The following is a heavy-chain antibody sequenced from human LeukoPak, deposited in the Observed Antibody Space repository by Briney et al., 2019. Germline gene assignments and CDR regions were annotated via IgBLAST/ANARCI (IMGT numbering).Heavy chain of an antibody. V-gene: IGHV3-48*02. D-gene: IGHD4-23*01. Sequence: AGGSLRLSCAASGFTFTGYSMNWFRQAPGKGLEWISYISITSDKIYYADSVKGRLTISRDNAWNSLYLQMNSLRDEDTAVYSCAREAYWGSSGKGFDSWGQGTLVIVSS. J-gene: IGHJ4*02. CDR3: AREAYWGSSGKGFDS. CDR2: ISITSDKI. CDR1: GFTFTGYS.